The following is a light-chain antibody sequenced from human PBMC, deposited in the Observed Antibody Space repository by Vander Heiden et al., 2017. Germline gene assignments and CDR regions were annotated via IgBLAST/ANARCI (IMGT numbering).Light chain of an antibody. V-gene: IGLV2-14*03. J-gene: IGLJ2*01. CDR2: NVS. CDR1: SSDIGGNNH. Sequence: QSALTQPASVSASPGQSITISCTGTSSDIGGNNHVSWYQHPPGTAPNLMLYNVSSRPAGVADCCCGAKSSTTALTTVCGIQVEDDEYYDCCSYTRSSTGVFGAGTKVTV. CDR3: CSYTRSSTGV.